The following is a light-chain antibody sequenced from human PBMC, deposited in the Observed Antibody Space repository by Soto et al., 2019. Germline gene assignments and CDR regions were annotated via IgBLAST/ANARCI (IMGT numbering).Light chain of an antibody. CDR1: QSVSSN. CDR2: GAS. CDR3: QQYNNWPPNT. Sequence: EIVMTQSPATLSVSPGERATLSCRASQSVSSNLAWYQQKPGQAPRLHIYGASTRATGIPARFSGSGSGTEFTLTISSLQSEDFAVYYCQQYNNWPPNTFGGGTKVEIK. V-gene: IGKV3-15*01. J-gene: IGKJ4*01.